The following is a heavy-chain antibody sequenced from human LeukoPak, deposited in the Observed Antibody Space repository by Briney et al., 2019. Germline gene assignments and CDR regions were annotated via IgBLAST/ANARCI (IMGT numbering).Heavy chain of an antibody. J-gene: IGHJ6*03. CDR2: IYTSGST. Sequence: RPSETLSLTCTASGGSISSYYWSWTRQPAGKGLECIGRIYTSGSTNYNPSLKSRVTMSVDTSKNQFSLKLSSVTAADTAVYYCARESPAGYYYYYMDVWGKGTTVTVSS. CDR3: ARESPAGYYYYYMDV. CDR1: GGSISSYY. V-gene: IGHV4-4*07. D-gene: IGHD6-13*01.